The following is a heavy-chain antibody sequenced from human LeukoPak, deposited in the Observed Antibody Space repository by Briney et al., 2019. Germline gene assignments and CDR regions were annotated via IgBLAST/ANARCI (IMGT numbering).Heavy chain of an antibody. CDR2: ISGTGGTI. D-gene: IGHD3-3*01. V-gene: IGHV3-11*01. J-gene: IGHJ6*02. CDR1: GFTFNDYY. CDR3: ARDSERLAYFNMDV. Sequence: GGSLRLSCAASGFTFNDYYMSWIRQAPGKGLEWVSYISGTGGTIYYADSVKGRFTISRDNAKNSLYLQMSSLGAEDTAVYYCARDSERLAYFNMDVWGQGTTVTVSS.